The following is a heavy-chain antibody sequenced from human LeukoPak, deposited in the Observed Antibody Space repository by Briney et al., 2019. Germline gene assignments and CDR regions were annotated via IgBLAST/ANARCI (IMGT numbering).Heavy chain of an antibody. D-gene: IGHD3-10*01. CDR2: INHSGST. CDR1: GGSFSGYY. V-gene: IGHV4-34*01. CDR3: ARVRVTMVRGVLKYNWFDP. J-gene: IGHJ5*02. Sequence: SETLSLTCAVYGGSFSGYYWSWIRQPPGKGLEWIGEINHSGSTNYNPSLKSRVTISVDTSKNQFSLKLSSVTAADTAVYYCARVRVTMVRGVLKYNWFDPWGQGTLVTVSS.